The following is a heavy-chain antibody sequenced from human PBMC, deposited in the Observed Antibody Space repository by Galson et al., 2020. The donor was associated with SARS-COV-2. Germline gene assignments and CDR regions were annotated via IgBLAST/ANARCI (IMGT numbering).Heavy chain of an antibody. J-gene: IGHJ4*02. CDR3: AKEAYYDFWSGYLPDS. D-gene: IGHD3-3*01. CDR1: GFTFSDYG. Sequence: GGSLSLSCAASGFTFSDYGMSWVRQAPGKGLEWVSVVGGSADNTYYADSVKGRFIISRDTSKNTVYLQMKSLRAEDTAVYYCAKEAYYDFWSGYLPDSWGQGTLVTVSS. V-gene: IGHV3-23*01. CDR2: VGGSADNT.